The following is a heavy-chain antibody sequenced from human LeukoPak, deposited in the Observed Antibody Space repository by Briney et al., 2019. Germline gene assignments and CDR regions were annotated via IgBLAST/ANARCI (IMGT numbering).Heavy chain of an antibody. Sequence: GGSLRLSCAASGFTFSTYAMSWVRQAPGKGLAWVASVKSDGAGTHYADSVKGRFTISRDNSKNTLYLQMNSLRAEDTAVYYCARDSLKQWPDYWGQGTLVTVSS. J-gene: IGHJ4*02. V-gene: IGHV3-23*01. CDR2: VKSDGAGT. CDR1: GFTFSTYA. D-gene: IGHD6-19*01. CDR3: ARDSLKQWPDY.